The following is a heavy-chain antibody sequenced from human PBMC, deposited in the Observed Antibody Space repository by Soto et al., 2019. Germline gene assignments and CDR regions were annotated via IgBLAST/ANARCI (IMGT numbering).Heavy chain of an antibody. V-gene: IGHV1-18*01. CDR2: ISAYNGNT. J-gene: IGHJ4*02. CDR1: GYTFTSYA. D-gene: IGHD3-10*01. Sequence: QVQLVQSGAEVKKPGASVKVSCKASGYTFTSYAISWVRQAPGQGLEWMGWISAYNGNTNYAQKLQGRVTMTTDTSATTAYRGLRSLRSDDPAVACCARSGSPAGYWGQGTLVTVSS. CDR3: ARSGSPAGY.